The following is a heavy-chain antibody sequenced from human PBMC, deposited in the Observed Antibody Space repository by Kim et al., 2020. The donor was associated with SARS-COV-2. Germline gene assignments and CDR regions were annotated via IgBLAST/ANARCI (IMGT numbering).Heavy chain of an antibody. Sequence: GGSLRLSCAASGFTFSSYGMHWVRQAPGKGLEWVAVIWYDGSNKYYADSVKGRFTISRDNSKNTLYLQMNSLRAEDTAVYYCARDAALMVRGVIGSDYWGQGTLVTVSS. V-gene: IGHV3-33*01. CDR3: ARDAALMVRGVIGSDY. D-gene: IGHD3-10*01. J-gene: IGHJ4*02. CDR1: GFTFSSYG. CDR2: IWYDGSNK.